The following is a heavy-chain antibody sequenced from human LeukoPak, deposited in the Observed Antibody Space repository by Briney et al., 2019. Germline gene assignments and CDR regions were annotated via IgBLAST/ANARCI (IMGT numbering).Heavy chain of an antibody. CDR3: ARDLITIFGVARDYFDY. Sequence: GGSLRLSCAASGFTFSSYSMNWVRQAPGKGLEWVSSISSSSSYIYYADSVKGRFTISRDNAKTSLYLQMNSLRAEDTAVYYCARDLITIFGVARDYFDYWGQGTLVTVSS. J-gene: IGHJ4*02. D-gene: IGHD3-3*01. V-gene: IGHV3-21*01. CDR2: ISSSSSYI. CDR1: GFTFSSYS.